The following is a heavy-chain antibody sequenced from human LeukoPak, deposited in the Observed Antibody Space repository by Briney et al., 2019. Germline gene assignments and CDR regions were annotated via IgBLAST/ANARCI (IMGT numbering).Heavy chain of an antibody. J-gene: IGHJ4*02. V-gene: IGHV3-7*04. Sequence: GGSLRLSCVASGFPFSSYWMTWVRQAPGKGLEWVANIKQDGSKKSYVDSVKGRFTISRDNAKNTLYLQMNSLRAEDTAIYYCTRVGYIDEGIDYWGQGTLVTVSS. CDR2: IKQDGSKK. D-gene: IGHD5-24*01. CDR3: TRVGYIDEGIDY. CDR1: GFPFSSYW.